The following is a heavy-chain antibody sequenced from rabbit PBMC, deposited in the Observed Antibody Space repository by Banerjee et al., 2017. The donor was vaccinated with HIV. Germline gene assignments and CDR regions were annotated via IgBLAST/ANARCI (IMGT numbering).Heavy chain of an antibody. D-gene: IGHD8-1*01. CDR1: GIDFSSYYY. CDR2: IYAGSSGST. J-gene: IGHJ4*01. CDR3: ARDAAGSYYHFNL. Sequence: QSLEESGGDLVKPGASLTLTCTASGIDFSSYYYMCWVRQAPGKGLEWIACIYAGSSGSTYYASWAKGRFTISKTSSTTVTLQMTSLTAADTATYFCARDAAGSYYHFNLWGQGTLVTVS. V-gene: IGHV1S40*01.